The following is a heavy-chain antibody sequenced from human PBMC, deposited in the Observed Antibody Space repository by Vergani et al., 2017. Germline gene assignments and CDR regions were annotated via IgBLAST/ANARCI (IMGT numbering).Heavy chain of an antibody. J-gene: IGHJ5*02. V-gene: IGHV3-30-3*01. D-gene: IGHD3-3*01. CDR1: GFTFSSYA. Sequence: QVQLVESGGGVVQPGRSLRLSCAASGFTFSSYAMHWVRQAPGKGLEWVAVISYDGSNKYYADSVKGRFTISRDNSKNTLYLQMNSLRAEDTAVYYCARGLGDFWSGSFRVGWFDPWGQGTLVTVSS. CDR2: ISYDGSNK. CDR3: ARGLGDFWSGSFRVGWFDP.